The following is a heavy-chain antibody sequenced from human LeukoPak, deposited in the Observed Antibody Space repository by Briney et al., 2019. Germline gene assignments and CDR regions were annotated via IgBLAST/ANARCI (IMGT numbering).Heavy chain of an antibody. V-gene: IGHV3-21*01. J-gene: IGHJ4*02. CDR2: ISSSSSYM. CDR3: AGAGEGYYYDSSGYYHPGNFDY. CDR1: GFTFSSYS. Sequence: GGSLRLSCAASGFTFSSYSMNWVRQAPGKGLEWVSSISSSSSYMYYADSVKGRFTISRDNAKNSLFLQMNSLRAEDTAVYYCAGAGEGYYYDSSGYYHPGNFDYWGQGTLVTVSS. D-gene: IGHD3-22*01.